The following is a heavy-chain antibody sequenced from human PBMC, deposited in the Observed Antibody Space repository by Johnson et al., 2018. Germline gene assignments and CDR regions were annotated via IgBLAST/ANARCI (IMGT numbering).Heavy chain of an antibody. CDR3: ARRIVNYPFDI. V-gene: IGHV5-51*01. Sequence: VQLVESGAEVKKAGESLRISCKGSGYSFTTYWIGWVRQMPWKGLEWMGIVNPSDSDTRYSPSFQGQFTVSADKSISTAYLPWSSLKASDTAMYYGARRIVNYPFDIWGQGTMVTVSS. D-gene: IGHD3-16*02. J-gene: IGHJ3*02. CDR1: GYSFTTYW. CDR2: VNPSDSDT.